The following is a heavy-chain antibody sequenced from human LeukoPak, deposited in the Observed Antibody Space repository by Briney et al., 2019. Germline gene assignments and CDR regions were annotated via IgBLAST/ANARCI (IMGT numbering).Heavy chain of an antibody. V-gene: IGHV3-33*08. CDR3: ARDKEWLAAFDI. D-gene: IGHD6-19*01. CDR2: IWYDGNNK. J-gene: IGHJ3*02. Sequence: GGSLRLSCAASGFTFSSYGMHWVRQAPGKGLEWLAVIWYDGNNKYYADSVKGRFTISRDNSKNTLYLQMDSLRAEDTAVYYCARDKEWLAAFDIWGQGTMVTVSS. CDR1: GFTFSSYG.